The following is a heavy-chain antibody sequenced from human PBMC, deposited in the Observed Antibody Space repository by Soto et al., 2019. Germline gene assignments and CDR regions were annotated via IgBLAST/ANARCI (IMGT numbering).Heavy chain of an antibody. D-gene: IGHD1-26*01. CDR2: ISSSSYI. Sequence: PGGSLRLSCAASGFTFSSYSMNWVRQAPGKGLEWVSSISSSSYIYYADSVKGRFTISRDNAKNSLYLQMNSLRAEDTAVYYCARGIVGATKVDYWGQGTLVTVSS. J-gene: IGHJ4*02. CDR1: GFTFSSYS. CDR3: ARGIVGATKVDY. V-gene: IGHV3-21*01.